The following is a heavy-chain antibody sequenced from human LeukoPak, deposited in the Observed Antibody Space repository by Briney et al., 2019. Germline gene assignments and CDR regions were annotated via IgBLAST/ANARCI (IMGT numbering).Heavy chain of an antibody. CDR2: IYYSGST. D-gene: IGHD3-3*01. V-gene: IGHV4-59*01. J-gene: IGHJ5*02. CDR1: GGSNSSYY. Sequence: SETLSLXCTVSGGSNSSYYWSWIRRPPGKGLEWIGYIYYSGSTNYNPSLKSRVTISVDTSKNQFSLKLSSVTAADTAVYYCARADAANYDFWSGYRGFDPWGQGTLVTVSS. CDR3: ARADAANYDFWSGYRGFDP.